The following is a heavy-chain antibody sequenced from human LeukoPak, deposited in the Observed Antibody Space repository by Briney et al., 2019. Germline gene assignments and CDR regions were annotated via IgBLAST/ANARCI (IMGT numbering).Heavy chain of an antibody. Sequence: PSGTLSLTCAVSGGSISSTNWWSWVRQPPGKGLEWIGEIYRSGNTYYNPSLESRVTISLDTSKNQFSLKLSSVTAADTAMYYCARVETEGSSWYGVHYFDYWGQGTQVTVSS. CDR3: ARVETEGSSWYGVHYFDY. V-gene: IGHV4-4*02. J-gene: IGHJ4*02. CDR1: GGSISSTNW. CDR2: IYRSGNT. D-gene: IGHD6-13*01.